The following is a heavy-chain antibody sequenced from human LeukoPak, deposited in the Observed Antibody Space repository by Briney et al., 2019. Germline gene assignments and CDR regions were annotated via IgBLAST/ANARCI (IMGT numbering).Heavy chain of an antibody. V-gene: IGHV3-66*01. CDR2: IYGGANT. J-gene: IGHJ4*02. Sequence: GGSLRLSCAASGFTVSSNYMTWVRQAPGKGLEWVSLIYGGANTYYADSVKGRFTISRDNSKNTLYLQMNSLRAEDTAVYYCARGPHGGYIFFDYWGQGTLVSVSS. CDR3: ARGPHGGYIFFDY. CDR1: GFTVSSNY. D-gene: IGHD5-12*01.